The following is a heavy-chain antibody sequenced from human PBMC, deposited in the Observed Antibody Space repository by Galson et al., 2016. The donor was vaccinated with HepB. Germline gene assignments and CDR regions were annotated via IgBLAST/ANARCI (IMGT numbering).Heavy chain of an antibody. Sequence: SVKVSCKASGYSFSNYDINWVRQATGQGLQWMGWVQPNSGDTGFAQKFQGRFSISRDTSTSSLYLQMNSLRAEDTALYFCVREAPLYGVVYAYFDKWGQGALVTVSS. D-gene: IGHD2-8*02. CDR3: VREAPLYGVVYAYFDK. CDR1: GYSFSNYD. V-gene: IGHV1-8*01. CDR2: VQPNSGDT. J-gene: IGHJ4*02.